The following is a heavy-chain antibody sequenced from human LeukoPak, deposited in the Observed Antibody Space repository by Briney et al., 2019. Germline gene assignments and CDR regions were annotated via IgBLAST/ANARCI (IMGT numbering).Heavy chain of an antibody. CDR3: ARDLGGVHGTTVD. CDR1: GFTFSSYS. D-gene: IGHD4-23*01. V-gene: IGHV3-21*01. CDR2: ISSSSSYI. J-gene: IGHJ4*02. Sequence: GGSLRLSCAASGFTFSSYSMNWVRQAPGKGLEWVSSISSSSSYIYYADSVKGRFTISRDNAKNSLYLQMNSLRAEDTAVYYCARDLGGVHGTTVDWGQGTLVTVSS.